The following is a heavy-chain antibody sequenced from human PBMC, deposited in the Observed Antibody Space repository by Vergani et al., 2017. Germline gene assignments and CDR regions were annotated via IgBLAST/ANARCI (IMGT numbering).Heavy chain of an antibody. Sequence: EVQLVESGGGLVKPGGSLRLSCAASGFTFSNAWMSWVRQAPGKGLEWVGRIKSKTDGGTTDYAAPVKGRFTISRDDSKNTLYLQMNSLRAEDTAVYYCAKADIVGASRRAGGAFDIWGQGTMVTVSS. J-gene: IGHJ3*02. D-gene: IGHD1-26*01. CDR1: GFTFSNAW. V-gene: IGHV3-15*01. CDR2: IKSKTDGGTT. CDR3: AKADIVGASRRAGGAFDI.